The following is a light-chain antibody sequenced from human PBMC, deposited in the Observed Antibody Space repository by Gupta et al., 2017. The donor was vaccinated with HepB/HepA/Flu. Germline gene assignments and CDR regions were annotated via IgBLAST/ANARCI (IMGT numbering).Light chain of an antibody. CDR1: QSVSSY. CDR3: QQRSNWPLT. J-gene: IGKJ4*01. V-gene: IGKV3-11*01. CDR2: DAT. Sequence: EIVLTQSPATLSVSPGERATLSCRASQSVSSYLAWYQQKPGQAPRLLIYDATNRATGIPARCSGSCSAKYSTLTISSLEHEDFAVYYCQQRSNWPLTFGGGTKVEIK.